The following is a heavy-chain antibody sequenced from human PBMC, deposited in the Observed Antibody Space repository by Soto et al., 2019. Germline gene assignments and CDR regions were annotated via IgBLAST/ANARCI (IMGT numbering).Heavy chain of an antibody. V-gene: IGHV3-33*04. CDR2: IWYDGNTK. Sequence: QVQLVESGGAVVQPGRSLRLSCAASGFTLSSYGMHWVRQAPGKGLEWVAVIWYDGNTKFYVDSVKDRFTVSGDNSKNTLYLHMTSLRAADTAVYYWARDRTLSDFDYWGQGTLVTVSS. CDR3: ARDRTLSDFDY. CDR1: GFTLSSYG. J-gene: IGHJ4*02.